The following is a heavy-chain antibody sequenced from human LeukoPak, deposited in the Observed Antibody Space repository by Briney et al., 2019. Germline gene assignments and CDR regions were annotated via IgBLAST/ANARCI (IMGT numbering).Heavy chain of an antibody. CDR3: AATPRYDFWSGRAEGGFDY. Sequence: SETLSLTCSVSGGSIGSYYWSWIRQPAGKGLEWIGRIYAGGSSNYNPSLKSRVTMSVDTSRNQFSLRMTSVTAADTAVYYCAATPRYDFWSGRAEGGFDYWGPGTLVTVSS. CDR1: GGSIGSYY. CDR2: IYAGGSS. J-gene: IGHJ4*02. V-gene: IGHV4-4*07. D-gene: IGHD3-3*01.